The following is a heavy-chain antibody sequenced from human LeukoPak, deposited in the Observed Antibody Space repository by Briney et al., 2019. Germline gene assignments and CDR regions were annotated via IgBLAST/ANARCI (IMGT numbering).Heavy chain of an antibody. V-gene: IGHV4-59*01. CDR2: IYYSGST. CDR3: ARSTIAAPFDY. J-gene: IGHJ4*02. CDR1: GGSISSYY. Sequence: SETLSLTCTVSGGSISSYYWSWIRQPPGKGLEWIGDIYYSGSTNYNPSLKSRVTISVDTSKNQFSLKLSSVTAADTAVCYCARSTIAAPFDYWGQGTLVTVSS. D-gene: IGHD6-13*01.